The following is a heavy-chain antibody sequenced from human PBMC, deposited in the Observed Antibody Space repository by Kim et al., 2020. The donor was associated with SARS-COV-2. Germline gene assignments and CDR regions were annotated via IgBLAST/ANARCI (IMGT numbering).Heavy chain of an antibody. J-gene: IGHJ6*02. CDR2: IWYDGSNK. CDR3: ARSYYYDSSGYYYVNYYYYGMDV. Sequence: GGSRRLSCAASGFTFSSYGMHWVRQAPGKGLEWVAVIWYDGSNKYYADSVKGRFTISRDNSKNTLYLQMNSLRAEDTAVYYCARSYYYDSSGYYYVNYYYYGMDVWGQGTTVTVSS. D-gene: IGHD3-22*01. V-gene: IGHV3-33*01. CDR1: GFTFSSYG.